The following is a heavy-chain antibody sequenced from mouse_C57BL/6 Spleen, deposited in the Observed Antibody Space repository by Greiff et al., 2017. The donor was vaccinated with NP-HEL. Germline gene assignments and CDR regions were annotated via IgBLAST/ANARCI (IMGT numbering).Heavy chain of an antibody. CDR1: GFTFSNYW. D-gene: IGHD1-2*01. V-gene: IGHV6-3*01. CDR2: IRLKSDNYAT. Sequence: EVKLEESGGGLVQPGGSMKLSCVASGFTFSNYWMNWVRQSPEKGLEWVAQIRLKSDNYATHYAESVKGRFTISRDDSKSSVYLQMNNLRAEDTGIYYCTSGYEGFFAYWGQGTLVTVSA. CDR3: TSGYEGFFAY. J-gene: IGHJ3*01.